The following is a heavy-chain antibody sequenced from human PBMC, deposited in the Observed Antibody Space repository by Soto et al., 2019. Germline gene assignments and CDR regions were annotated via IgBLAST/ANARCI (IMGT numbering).Heavy chain of an antibody. J-gene: IGHJ4*02. CDR3: ARDQSDYGLRIDY. Sequence: SETLSLTCTVSGGSISSGGYYWSWIRQHPVNCLEWIGYIYYIGITYYNPSLKSRVTISVDTSKNQFSLKLSSVTAADTAVYYCARDQSDYGLRIDYWGQGTLVTVSS. D-gene: IGHD4-17*01. V-gene: IGHV4-31*03. CDR1: GGSISSGGYY. CDR2: IYYIGIT.